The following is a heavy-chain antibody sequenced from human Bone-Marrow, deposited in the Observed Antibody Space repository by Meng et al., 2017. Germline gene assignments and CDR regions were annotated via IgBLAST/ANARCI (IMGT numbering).Heavy chain of an antibody. J-gene: IGHJ3*02. CDR2: IIPIFGTA. V-gene: IGHV1-69*05. D-gene: IGHD5-24*01. CDR3: ARDQRSLGWLQRKGAFDI. CDR1: GGTFSSYA. Sequence: SVKVSCKASGGTFSSYAISWVRQAPGQGLVWMGGIIPIFGTANYAQKFQGRVTITTDESTSTAYMELSSLRSEDTAVYYCARDQRSLGWLQRKGAFDIWGQGTMVTVSS.